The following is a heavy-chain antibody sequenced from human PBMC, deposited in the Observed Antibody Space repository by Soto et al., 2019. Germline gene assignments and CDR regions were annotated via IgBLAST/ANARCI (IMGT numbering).Heavy chain of an antibody. CDR2: INAANGNT. CDR1: GYIFTNYA. D-gene: IGHD3-3*01. CDR3: ARGPGVRFLEWLLYYYYGMDV. V-gene: IGHV1-3*01. Sequence: GASVKVSCKASGYIFTNYAMHWVRQAPGQRLEWMGWINAANGNTKYSQKFQGRVTITTDTSASTAYMELSSLRSEDTAVYYCARGPGVRFLEWLLYYYYGMDVWGQGTTVTVSS. J-gene: IGHJ6*02.